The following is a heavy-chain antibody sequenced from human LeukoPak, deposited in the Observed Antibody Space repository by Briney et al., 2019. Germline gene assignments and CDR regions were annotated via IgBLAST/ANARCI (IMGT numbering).Heavy chain of an antibody. J-gene: IGHJ4*02. CDR2: ISYDGSNK. CDR1: GFTFSSYA. D-gene: IGHD2-2*02. CDR3: ARDGDIVVVPAAIRFDY. Sequence: GGSLGLSCAASGFTFSSYAMHWVRQAPGKGLEWVAVISYDGSNKYYADSVKGRFTISRDNSKNTLYLQMNSLRAEDTAVYYCARDGDIVVVPAAIRFDYWGQGTLVTVSS. V-gene: IGHV3-30-3*01.